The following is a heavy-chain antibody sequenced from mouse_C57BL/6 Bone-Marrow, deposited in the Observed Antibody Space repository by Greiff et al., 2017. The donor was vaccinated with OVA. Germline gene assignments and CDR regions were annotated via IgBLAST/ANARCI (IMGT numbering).Heavy chain of an antibody. Sequence: EVKLEESGGGLVQPGGSLKLSCAASGFTFSDYYMYWVRQTPEKRLEWVAYISNGGGSTYYPDTVKGRFTISRDNAKNTLYLQMSRLKSEDTAMYYCARHYGNYFDYWGQGTTLTVSS. D-gene: IGHD2-1*01. CDR3: ARHYGNYFDY. J-gene: IGHJ2*01. CDR2: ISNGGGST. V-gene: IGHV5-12*01. CDR1: GFTFSDYY.